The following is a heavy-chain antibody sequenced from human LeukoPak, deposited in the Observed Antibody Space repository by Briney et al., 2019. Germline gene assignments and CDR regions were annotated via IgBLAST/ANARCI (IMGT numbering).Heavy chain of an antibody. V-gene: IGHV1-8*01. CDR2: MNPNSGNT. Sequence: ASVKVSCKASGYTFTSYDINWVRQATGQGLEWMGWMNPNSGNTGYAQKFQGRVTMTRNTSISTAYMELSSLRSEDTAVYYCARGDSSGYVYYSDYWGQGTLVTVSS. CDR1: GYTFTSYD. D-gene: IGHD3-22*01. CDR3: ARGDSSGYVYYSDY. J-gene: IGHJ4*02.